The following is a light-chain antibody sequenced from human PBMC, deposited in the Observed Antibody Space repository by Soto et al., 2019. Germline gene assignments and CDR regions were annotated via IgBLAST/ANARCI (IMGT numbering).Light chain of an antibody. Sequence: DIQMTQSPSTLSASVGERVTITCRASQSISSWLAWYQQKPGKAPKSLIYKASSLESGVPSRFSGSGSGTEFTLTISSLQSDDFATYYCQQYLSYPITFGQGTRLEIK. J-gene: IGKJ5*01. CDR2: KAS. CDR1: QSISSW. CDR3: QQYLSYPIT. V-gene: IGKV1-5*03.